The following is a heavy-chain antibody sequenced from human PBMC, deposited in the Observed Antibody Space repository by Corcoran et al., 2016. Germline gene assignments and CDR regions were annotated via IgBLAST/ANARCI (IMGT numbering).Heavy chain of an antibody. V-gene: IGHV3-30*18. CDR1: GFTFSSYG. CDR2: ISYDGSNK. CDR3: AKDAYYDSSGPADV. Sequence: QVQLVESGGGVVPPGRSLRLSCAASGFTFSSYGMHWVRQAPGKGLEWVAVISYDGSNKYYADSVKGRFTISRYNSKNTLYLQMNSLRAEDTAVYYCAKDAYYDSSGPADVWGQGTTVTVSS. J-gene: IGHJ6*02. D-gene: IGHD3-22*01.